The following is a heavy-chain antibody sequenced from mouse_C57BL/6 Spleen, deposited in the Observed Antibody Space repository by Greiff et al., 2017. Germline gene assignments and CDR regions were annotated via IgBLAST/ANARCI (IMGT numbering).Heavy chain of an antibody. Sequence: VQLQQSGAELVRPGASVTLSCKASGYTFTDYEMHWVKQTPVHGLEWIGAIDPETGGTAYNQKFKGKAILTADKSSSTAYMELRSLTSEDSAVYYCTRNYQSEAMDYWGQGTSVTVSS. V-gene: IGHV1-15*01. CDR2: IDPETGGT. CDR1: GYTFTDYE. J-gene: IGHJ4*01. D-gene: IGHD1-1*01. CDR3: TRNYQSEAMDY.